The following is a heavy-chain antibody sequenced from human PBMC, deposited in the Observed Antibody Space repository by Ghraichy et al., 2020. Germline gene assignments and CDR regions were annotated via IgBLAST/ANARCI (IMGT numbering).Heavy chain of an antibody. CDR2: ISSSGSTI. CDR1: GFTFSDYY. CDR3: ASLSSSSGYQLRPYFDY. Sequence: GGSLRLSCAASGFTFSDYYMSWIRQAPGKGLEWVSYISSSGSTIYYADSVKGRFTISRDNAKNSLYLQMNSLRAEDTAVYYCASLSSSSGYQLRPYFDYWGQGTLVTVSS. D-gene: IGHD3-22*01. J-gene: IGHJ4*02. V-gene: IGHV3-11*01.